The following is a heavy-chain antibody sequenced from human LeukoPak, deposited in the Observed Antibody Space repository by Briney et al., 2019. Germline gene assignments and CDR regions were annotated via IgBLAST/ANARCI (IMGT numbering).Heavy chain of an antibody. D-gene: IGHD2-2*01. CDR1: GFTFDDYA. CDR3: AKADTPRIVVVPAAPLDY. Sequence: GGSLRLSCAASGFTFDDYAMHWVRQAPGKGLEWDSLISGDGGSTYYADSVKGRFPISRDNSKNSLYLQMNSLRTEDTALYYCAKADTPRIVVVPAAPLDYWGQGTLVTVSS. V-gene: IGHV3-43*02. CDR2: ISGDGGST. J-gene: IGHJ4*02.